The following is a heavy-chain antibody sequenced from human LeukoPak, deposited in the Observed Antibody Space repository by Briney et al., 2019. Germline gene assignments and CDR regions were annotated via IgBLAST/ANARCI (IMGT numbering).Heavy chain of an antibody. J-gene: IGHJ4*02. Sequence: PSETLSLTCAVYGVSFSNYYWSWIRQPPGKGLEWIGEINHSGSTSYNPSLKSRVTMSVDTSKNQFSLKLSSVTAADTAVYYCARLSSRRFPPTYSFDRRNYFDYWGQGTLVTVSS. CDR3: ARLSSRRFPPTYSFDRRNYFDY. CDR1: GVSFSNYY. D-gene: IGHD3-22*01. CDR2: INHSGST. V-gene: IGHV4-34*01.